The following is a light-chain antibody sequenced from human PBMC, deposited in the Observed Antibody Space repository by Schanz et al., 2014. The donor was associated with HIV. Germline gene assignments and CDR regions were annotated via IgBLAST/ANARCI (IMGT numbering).Light chain of an antibody. Sequence: QSVLTQPPSASGTPGQRVTISCSGSSSNFGSNYVFWYQQLPGTAPNLLISRNNQRPSGVPDRFSGSKSGSTASLTVSGLQPEDEADYYCSSFAGSNIPWVFGGGTKVTVL. V-gene: IGLV1-47*01. CDR1: SSNFGSNY. J-gene: IGLJ3*02. CDR2: RNN. CDR3: SSFAGSNIPWV.